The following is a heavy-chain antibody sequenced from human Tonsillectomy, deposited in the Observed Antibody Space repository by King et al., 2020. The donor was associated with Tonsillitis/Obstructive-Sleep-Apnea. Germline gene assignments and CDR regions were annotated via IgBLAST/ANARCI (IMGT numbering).Heavy chain of an antibody. J-gene: IGHJ4*02. D-gene: IGHD6-19*01. Sequence: VQLQQWGAGLLKPSETLSLTCAVSGGPFSGYYWNWIRQPPGKGLEWIGEISHSGSTIYNPSPKSRVTMSVDTSKSQFSLKLNSVTAADTAVYYCARGSEFSSGWSFDYWGQGTLVTVSS. CDR3: ARGSEFSSGWSFDY. CDR1: GGPFSGYY. CDR2: ISHSGST. V-gene: IGHV4-34*01.